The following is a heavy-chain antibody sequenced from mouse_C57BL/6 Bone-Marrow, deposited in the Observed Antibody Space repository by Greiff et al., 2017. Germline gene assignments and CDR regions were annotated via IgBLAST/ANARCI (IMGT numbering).Heavy chain of an antibody. Sequence: EVQGVESGGDLVKPGGSLKLSCAASGFTFSSYGMSWVRQTPDKRLEWVATISSGGSYTYYPDSVKGRFTISRDNAKNTLYLQMSSLKSEDTAMYYCARLGPLLYPLSMDYWGQGTSVTVSS. CDR1: GFTFSSYG. V-gene: IGHV5-6*01. J-gene: IGHJ4*01. CDR2: ISSGGSYT. CDR3: ARLGPLLYPLSMDY. D-gene: IGHD2-3*01.